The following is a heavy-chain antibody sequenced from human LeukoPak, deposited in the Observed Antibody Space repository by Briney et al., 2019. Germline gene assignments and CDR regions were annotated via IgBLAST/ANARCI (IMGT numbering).Heavy chain of an antibody. CDR2: ISYDGSNK. CDR3: ARDLSSTSRGLGDYYYYGMDV. CDR1: GFTFSSYA. J-gene: IGHJ6*04. D-gene: IGHD2-2*01. Sequence: GGSLRLSCAASGFTFSSYAMHWVRQAPGKGLEWVAVISYDGSNKYYADSVKGRFTISRDNSKNTLYLQMNSPRAEDTAVYYCARDLSSTSRGLGDYYYYGMDVWGKGTTVTVSS. V-gene: IGHV3-30*04.